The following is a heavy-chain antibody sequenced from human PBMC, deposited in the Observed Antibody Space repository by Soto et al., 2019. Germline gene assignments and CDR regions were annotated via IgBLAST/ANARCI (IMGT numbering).Heavy chain of an antibody. CDR1: GGTFSSYA. CDR2: IIPIFGTA. J-gene: IGHJ6*02. V-gene: IGHV1-69*12. CDR3: ASPALGATINYYYGMDV. Sequence: QVQLVQSGAEVKKPGSSVKVSCTASGGTFSSYAISWVRQAPGQGLEWMGGIIPIFGTANYAQKFQGRVTITADESTSTAYMELSSLRSEDTAVYYCASPALGATINYYYGMDVWGQGTTVTVSS. D-gene: IGHD1-26*01.